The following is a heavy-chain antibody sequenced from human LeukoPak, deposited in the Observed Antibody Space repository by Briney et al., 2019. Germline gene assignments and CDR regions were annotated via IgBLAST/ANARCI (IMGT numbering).Heavy chain of an antibody. Sequence: GGSLRLSCAASGFTFRSYSMSWVRQAPGKGLEWISYINSSSSTIYYADSVKGRFTISRDSSKNTLYLQMNSLRAEDTAVYYCAKSLSVVVVAATPFDYWGQGTLVTVSS. CDR2: INSSSSTI. CDR1: GFTFRSYS. J-gene: IGHJ4*02. V-gene: IGHV3-48*01. D-gene: IGHD2-15*01. CDR3: AKSLSVVVVAATPFDY.